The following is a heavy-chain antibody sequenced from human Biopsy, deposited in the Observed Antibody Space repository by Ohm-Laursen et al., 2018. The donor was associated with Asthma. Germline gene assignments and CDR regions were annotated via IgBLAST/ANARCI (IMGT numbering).Heavy chain of an antibody. D-gene: IGHD3-3*02. CDR1: GFTFGDYW. CDR2: IKHAGSEK. CDR3: ARTFHFWSPYHAELYQL. J-gene: IGHJ1*01. V-gene: IGHV3-7*01. Sequence: SLRLSCTASGFTFGDYWMSWVRQVPGKGLEWVANIKHAGSEKNHVDSLKGRFTISRDNAKNSLYLQMNSLRAEDTAVYYCARTFHFWSPYHAELYQLWGQGTLVTVSA.